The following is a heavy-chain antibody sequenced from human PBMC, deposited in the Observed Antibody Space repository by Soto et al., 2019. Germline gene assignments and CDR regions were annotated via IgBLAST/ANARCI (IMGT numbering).Heavy chain of an antibody. J-gene: IGHJ6*02. D-gene: IGHD3-10*01. V-gene: IGHV3-23*01. CDR3: AKDQGGSNYYGSGSYYNYYYYYGMDV. CDR1: GFTFSSYA. CDR2: ISGSGGST. Sequence: GGSLRLSCAASGFTFSSYAMSWVRQAPGKGLEWVSAISGSGGSTYYADSVKGGCTISRDNSKNTLYLQMNSLRAEDTAVYYCAKDQGGSNYYGSGSYYNYYYYYGMDVWGQGTTVTVSS.